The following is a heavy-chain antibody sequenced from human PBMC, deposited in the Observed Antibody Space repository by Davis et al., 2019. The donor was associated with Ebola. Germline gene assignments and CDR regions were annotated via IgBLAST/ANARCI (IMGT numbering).Heavy chain of an antibody. CDR2: IYYSGST. J-gene: IGHJ5*02. Sequence: SETLSLTCAVYGGSFSGYYWGWIRQPPGKGLEWIGSIYYSGSTYYNPSLKSRVTISVDTSKNQFSLKLSSVTAADTAVYYCARNPYDFWSGYYRGDNWFDPWGQGTLVTVSS. D-gene: IGHD3-3*01. CDR1: GGSFSGYY. CDR3: ARNPYDFWSGYYRGDNWFDP. V-gene: IGHV4-34*01.